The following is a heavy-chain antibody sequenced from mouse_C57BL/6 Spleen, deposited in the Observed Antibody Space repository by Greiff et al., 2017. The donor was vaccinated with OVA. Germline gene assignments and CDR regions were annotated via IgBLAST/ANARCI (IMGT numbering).Heavy chain of an antibody. D-gene: IGHD2-5*01. J-gene: IGHJ2*01. CDR2: ISSGSSTI. Sequence: EVQLQESGGGLVKPGGSLKLTCAASGFTFSDYGMNWVRQAPEKGLEWVAYISSGSSTIYYADKVKGRFTISRDNAKNNLFLQMTSLRSEDTAMYYCATFYSNYLDYWGQGTTLTVSS. CDR3: ATFYSNYLDY. V-gene: IGHV5-17*01. CDR1: GFTFSDYG.